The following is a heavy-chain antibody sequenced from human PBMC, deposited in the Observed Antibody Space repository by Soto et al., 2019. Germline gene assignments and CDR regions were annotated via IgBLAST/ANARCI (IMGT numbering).Heavy chain of an antibody. CDR3: AREFLPYCSSTSCRYYYYGMDV. CDR2: INPSGGST. D-gene: IGHD2-2*01. V-gene: IGHV1-46*01. Sequence: GASVKVSCKASGYTFTSYYMHWVRQAPGQGLEWMGIINPSGGSTSYAQKFQGRVTMTRDTSTSTVYMELSSLRSEDTAVYYCAREFLPYCSSTSCRYYYYGMDVWGQGTTVTVSS. CDR1: GYTFTSYY. J-gene: IGHJ6*02.